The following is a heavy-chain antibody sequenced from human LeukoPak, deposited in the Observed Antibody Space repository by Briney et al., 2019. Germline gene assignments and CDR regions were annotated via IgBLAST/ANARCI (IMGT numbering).Heavy chain of an antibody. D-gene: IGHD3-10*01. CDR1: GFTFTNNF. CDR2: IKQDGSEK. Sequence: GGSLRLSCAASGFTFTNNFMSWVRQAPGKGLEWVANIKQDGSEKYYVDSVKGRFTISRDNAKNSLYLQMNSLRAEDTAVYYCARDIQLLWFGEGYMDVWGKGTTVTVSS. J-gene: IGHJ6*03. V-gene: IGHV3-7*01. CDR3: ARDIQLLWFGEGYMDV.